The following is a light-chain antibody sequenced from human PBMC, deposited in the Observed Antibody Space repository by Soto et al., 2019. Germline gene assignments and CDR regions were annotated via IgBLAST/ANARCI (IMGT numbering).Light chain of an antibody. CDR2: GAS. Sequence: EIVLTQSPGTLSLSPGDGATLSCRASQSVSSGYLAWYQQKPGQAPRLLIYGASSRATGIPDRFSGSGSGTDFTLTISRLEPEDFAVYYCQQYGSSPLITFGQGTRLKIK. J-gene: IGKJ5*01. CDR3: QQYGSSPLIT. V-gene: IGKV3-20*01. CDR1: QSVSSGY.